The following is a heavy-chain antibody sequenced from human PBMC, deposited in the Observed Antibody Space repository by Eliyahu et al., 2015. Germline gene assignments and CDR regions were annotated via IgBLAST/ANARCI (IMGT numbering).Heavy chain of an antibody. CDR2: ISXDGSNK. D-gene: IGHD2-2*01. CDR3: ARDQQYQLLGLYYYGMDV. Sequence: QVQLVESGGGVVQPGRSLRXSCSASXFTFXXXAMPWVRQAPGKGLEWVAVISXDGSNKYYADSVKGRFTISRDNSKKTLYLQMNSLRAEDTAVYYCARDQQYQLLGLYYYGMDVWGQGTTVTVSS. V-gene: IGHV3-30-3*01. J-gene: IGHJ6*02. CDR1: XFTFXXXA.